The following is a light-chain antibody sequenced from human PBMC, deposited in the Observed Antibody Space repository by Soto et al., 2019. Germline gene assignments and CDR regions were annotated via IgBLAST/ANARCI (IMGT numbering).Light chain of an antibody. V-gene: IGKV3-15*01. CDR3: QQYNTWPYT. CDR2: VTY. Sequence: EIVMTQSPVALSVSPGESAALSCRASQSVGRNFAWYQQRPGQAPRVLIYVTYTMATGVPARFSGSGSGTDFTLTISSLQSEDFAVYYCQQYNTWPYTFGQGTRLEIK. CDR1: QSVGRN. J-gene: IGKJ2*01.